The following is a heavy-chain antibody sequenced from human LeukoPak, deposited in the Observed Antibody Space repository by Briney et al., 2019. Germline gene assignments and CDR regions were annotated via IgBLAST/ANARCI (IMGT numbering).Heavy chain of an antibody. V-gene: IGHV4-34*01. D-gene: IGHD2-2*01. CDR2: INHSGST. CDR1: GGSFSGYY. J-gene: IGHJ4*02. Sequence: SETLSLTCTVYGGSFSGYYWSWIRQPPGKGLEWIGEINHSGSTNYNPSLKSRVSISVDTSKNQFTLKLSSVTAADTAAYYCARDRAYCSSSTCRQPFDYWGQGTLVTVSS. CDR3: ARDRAYCSSSTCRQPFDY.